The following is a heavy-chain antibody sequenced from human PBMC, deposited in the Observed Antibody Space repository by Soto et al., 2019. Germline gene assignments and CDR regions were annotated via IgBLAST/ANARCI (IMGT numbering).Heavy chain of an antibody. D-gene: IGHD5-18*01. CDR3: AKLYSGYSYGDDAFDI. V-gene: IGHV3-23*01. CDR2: ISGSGGST. CDR1: GFTFSSYA. Sequence: PGGSLRLSCAASGFTFSSYAMSWVRQAPGKGLEWVSAISGSGGSTYYADSVKGRFTISRDNSKNTLYLQMNSLRAEDTAVYYCAKLYSGYSYGDDAFDIWGQGTMVTVS. J-gene: IGHJ3*02.